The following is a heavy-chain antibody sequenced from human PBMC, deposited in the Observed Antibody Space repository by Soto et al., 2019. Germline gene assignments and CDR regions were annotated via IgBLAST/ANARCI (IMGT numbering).Heavy chain of an antibody. D-gene: IGHD5-12*01. Sequence: WVRQAPGKGLEWVSSISGVGTSKFYADSVKGRFTISRDNAKNILYLQMDSLRAEDTAVYYCTRDLVTTIRTLGHWGQGTLVT. CDR2: ISGVGTSK. CDR3: TRDLVTTIRTLGH. V-gene: IGHV3-23*01. J-gene: IGHJ4*02.